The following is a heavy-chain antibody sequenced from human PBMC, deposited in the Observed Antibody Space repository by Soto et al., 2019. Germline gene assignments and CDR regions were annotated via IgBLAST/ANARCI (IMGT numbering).Heavy chain of an antibody. V-gene: IGHV1-18*01. Sequence: GASVKVSCKASGYTFTSYGISWVRQAPGQGLEWLGWISAYNGNTNYAQKLQGRVTMTTDTSTITAYMELRSLRSDDTAVYYCARSGRSLDYYYGMDVWGQGTTVTVSS. CDR1: GYTFTSYG. CDR3: ARSGRSLDYYYGMDV. D-gene: IGHD6-6*01. J-gene: IGHJ6*02. CDR2: ISAYNGNT.